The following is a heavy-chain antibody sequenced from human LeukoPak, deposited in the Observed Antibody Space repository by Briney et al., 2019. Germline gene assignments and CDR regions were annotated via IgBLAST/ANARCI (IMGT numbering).Heavy chain of an antibody. CDR3: ARDPQGNRDY. D-gene: IGHD1-14*01. J-gene: IGHJ4*02. CDR2: INHSGST. Sequence: SETLSLTCAVYGGSFSGYYWSWIRQPPGKGLEWIGEINHSGSTNYNPSLKSRVTISVDTSKNQFSLKPSSVTAADTAVYYCARDPQGNRDYWGQGTLVTVSS. CDR1: GGSFSGYY. V-gene: IGHV4-34*01.